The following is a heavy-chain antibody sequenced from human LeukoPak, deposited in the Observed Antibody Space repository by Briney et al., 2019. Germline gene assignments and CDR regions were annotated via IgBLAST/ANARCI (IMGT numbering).Heavy chain of an antibody. D-gene: IGHD3-16*01. CDR1: GFTFSSYW. CDR2: IKQDGREK. Sequence: GGSLRLSCAASGFTFSSYWMSWVRQAPGRGLEWVANIKQDGREKYYVDSVKGRFTVSRDNAKNSLYLQMNSLRAEDTAVYYCARLAAEVEELWIDYWGQGTLVTVSS. V-gene: IGHV3-7*01. J-gene: IGHJ4*02. CDR3: ARLAAEVEELWIDY.